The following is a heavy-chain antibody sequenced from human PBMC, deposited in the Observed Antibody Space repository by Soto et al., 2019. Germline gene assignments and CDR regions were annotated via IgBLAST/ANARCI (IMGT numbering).Heavy chain of an antibody. Sequence: QVQLQESGPGLVKPSQTLSLTCTVSGGSISSGGYYWSWIRQHPGKGLEWIGYIYYSGRTYYNPSLKSGVTISVDTSKNQFSLKLSSVTAADTAVYYCARDDGLRGDAFDSWGQGTMVTVSS. CDR1: GGSISSGGYY. J-gene: IGHJ3*02. V-gene: IGHV4-31*03. CDR2: IYYSGRT. D-gene: IGHD4-17*01. CDR3: ARDDGLRGDAFDS.